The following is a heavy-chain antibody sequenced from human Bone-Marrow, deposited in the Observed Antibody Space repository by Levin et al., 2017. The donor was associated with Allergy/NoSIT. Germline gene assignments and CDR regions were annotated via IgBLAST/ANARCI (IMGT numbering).Heavy chain of an antibody. CDR3: ARADANAFSGFGS. V-gene: IGHV4-30-2*01. J-gene: IGHJ5*01. CDR2: IYHNGST. CDR1: GGSISSGDYS. Sequence: SSETLSLTCAVSGGSISSGDYSWSWIRQPPGKGLEWIGSIYHNGSTHYNPALKSRGNISVERSQNQFALKMGAATAEDRALYYGARADANAFSGFGSWGQGTLVTVSS.